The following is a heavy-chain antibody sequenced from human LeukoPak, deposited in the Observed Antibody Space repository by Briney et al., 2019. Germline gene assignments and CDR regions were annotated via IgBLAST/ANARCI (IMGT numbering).Heavy chain of an antibody. J-gene: IGHJ5*02. D-gene: IGHD6-6*01. CDR3: ARRQYSSSAPVQGNWFDP. CDR2: IYYSGST. V-gene: IGHV4-59*08. CDR1: GGSISSYY. Sequence: SETLSLTCTVSGGSISSYYWSWIRQPPGNGLEWIGYIYYSGSTNYNPSLKSRVTISVDTSKNQFSLKLSSVTAADTAVYYCARRQYSSSAPVQGNWFDPWGQGTLVTVSS.